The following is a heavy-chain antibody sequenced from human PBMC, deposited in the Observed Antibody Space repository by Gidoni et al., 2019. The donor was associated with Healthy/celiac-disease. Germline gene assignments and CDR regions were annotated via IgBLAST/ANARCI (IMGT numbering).Heavy chain of an antibody. Sequence: QVQLVESGGGVVQPGRSLRLSCAASGFTFSSYGMHWVRQAPGKGLEWVAVISYDGSNKYYADSVKGRFTISRDNSKNTLYLQMNSLRAEDTAVYYCAKGEYSGDYFDYWGQGTLVTVSS. V-gene: IGHV3-30*18. CDR2: ISYDGSNK. J-gene: IGHJ4*02. CDR1: GFTFSSYG. CDR3: AKGEYSGDYFDY. D-gene: IGHD3-10*01.